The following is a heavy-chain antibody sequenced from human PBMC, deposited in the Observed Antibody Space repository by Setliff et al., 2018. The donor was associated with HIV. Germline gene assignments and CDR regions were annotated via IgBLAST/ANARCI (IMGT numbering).Heavy chain of an antibody. CDR2: IYYSGST. Sequence: SETLSLTCFVSGVSISDHYWGWIRQTPGKGLEWIGYIYYSGSTYYNPSLKSRVTISVDTSENQFSLRLNSVTAADTAVYYCARYRYYYDSSGYGRWFDPWGQGTLVTVSS. V-gene: IGHV4-59*04. D-gene: IGHD3-22*01. CDR1: GVSISDHY. CDR3: ARYRYYYDSSGYGRWFDP. J-gene: IGHJ5*02.